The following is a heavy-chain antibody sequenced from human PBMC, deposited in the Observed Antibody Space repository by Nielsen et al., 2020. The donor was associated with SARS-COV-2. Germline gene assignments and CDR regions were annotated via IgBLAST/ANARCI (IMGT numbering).Heavy chain of an antibody. Sequence: GGSLRLSCAASGFTFSSYGMHWVRQAPGKGLEWVAVISYDGSNKYYADSVKGRFTISRDNSKNTLYLQMNSLRAEDTAVYYCAKEGGSSGWNRGDSYYYGMDVWGQGTTVTVSS. J-gene: IGHJ6*02. D-gene: IGHD6-19*01. CDR1: GFTFSSYG. CDR2: ISYDGSNK. CDR3: AKEGGSSGWNRGDSYYYGMDV. V-gene: IGHV3-30*18.